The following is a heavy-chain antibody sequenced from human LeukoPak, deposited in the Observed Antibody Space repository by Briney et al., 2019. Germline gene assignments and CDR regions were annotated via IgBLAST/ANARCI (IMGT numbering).Heavy chain of an antibody. V-gene: IGHV3-49*03. CDR3: TREKSYYYDTSGSDY. J-gene: IGHJ4*02. D-gene: IGHD3-22*01. Sequence: GGSLRLSCTASGFPFGDYTMSWFRQAPGKGLEWVGFIRSKSYGGTTEYAASVKGRFTMSRDDSKSIAYLQLNSLKTEDTAVYYCTREKSYYYDTSGSDYWGQGTLVTVSS. CDR2: IRSKSYGGTT. CDR1: GFPFGDYT.